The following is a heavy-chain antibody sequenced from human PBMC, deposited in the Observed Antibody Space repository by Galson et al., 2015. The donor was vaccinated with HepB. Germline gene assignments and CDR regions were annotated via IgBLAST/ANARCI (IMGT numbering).Heavy chain of an antibody. CDR2: MKPKSGNT. J-gene: IGHJ4*02. CDR1: GYTFSNYE. CDR3: AGGWNGYSLDV. V-gene: IGHV1-8*01. Sequence: SCKASGYTFSNYEINWVRQATGQGPEWMGWMKPKSGNTGYAQKFQGRVTMTRDTSSSTAYMELSSLTSGDTAMYYCAGGWNGYSLDVWGQGTPVTVSS. D-gene: IGHD5-24*01.